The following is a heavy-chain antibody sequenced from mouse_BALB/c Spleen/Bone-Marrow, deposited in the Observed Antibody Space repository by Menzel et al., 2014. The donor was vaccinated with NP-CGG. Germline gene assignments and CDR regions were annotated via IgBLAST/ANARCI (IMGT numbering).Heavy chain of an antibody. J-gene: IGHJ3*01. V-gene: IGHV4-1*02. CDR2: INPGSNTI. D-gene: IGHD2-3*01. CDR1: GFDFSRYW. Sequence: EVMLVESGGGLVQPGGSLKLSCAASGFDFSRYWMSWVRQAPGKGLEWIGEINPGSNTINYTPSLKDKFIISRDNAKNTLYLQMSKVKSEDTALYYCARLGYYGWFAYWGRGTLVTVSA. CDR3: ARLGYYGWFAY.